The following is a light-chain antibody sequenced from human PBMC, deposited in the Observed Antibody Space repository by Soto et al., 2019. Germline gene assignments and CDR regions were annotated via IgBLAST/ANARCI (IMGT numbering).Light chain of an antibody. J-gene: IGKJ4*01. V-gene: IGKV3-15*01. Sequence: EIVMTQSPATLSVSPGERATLSGRASQSVSSNLAWYQQKPGQAPRLLIYGASTRATGIPARFSGSGSGTEFTLTISSLQSEDFAVYYCQQYNNWPPPLTFGGGTKVEI. CDR2: GAS. CDR3: QQYNNWPPPLT. CDR1: QSVSSN.